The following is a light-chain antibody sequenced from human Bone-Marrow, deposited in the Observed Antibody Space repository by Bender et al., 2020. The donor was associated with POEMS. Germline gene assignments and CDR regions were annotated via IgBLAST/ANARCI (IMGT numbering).Light chain of an antibody. CDR2: EVS. CDR3: CSYAGSDTLM. CDR1: SSDFGGYNF. Sequence: QSALTQPPSASGSPGQSITISCTGTSSDFGGYNFVSWYQHHPGKAPKLMIYEVSKRPSGVPDRFSGSKSGNTASLTVSGLQAEDEADYYCCSYAGSDTLMFGGGTKLTVL. J-gene: IGLJ3*02. V-gene: IGLV2-8*01.